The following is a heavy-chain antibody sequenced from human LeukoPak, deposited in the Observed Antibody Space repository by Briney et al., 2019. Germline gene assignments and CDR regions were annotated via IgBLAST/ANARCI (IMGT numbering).Heavy chain of an antibody. J-gene: IGHJ5*02. V-gene: IGHV4-59*01. CDR2: IYYSGST. Sequence: SETLSLTCTVSGGSISSYYWSWIRQPPGKGLEWIGYIYYSGSTNYNPSLKSRVTIPVDTSKNQFSLKLSSVTAADTAVYYCARSGLRYFDWLYDWGQGTLVTVSS. CDR3: ARSGLRYFDWLYD. CDR1: GGSISSYY. D-gene: IGHD3-9*01.